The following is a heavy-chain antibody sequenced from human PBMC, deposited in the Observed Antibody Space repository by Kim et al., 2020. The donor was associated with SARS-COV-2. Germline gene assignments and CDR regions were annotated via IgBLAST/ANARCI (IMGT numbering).Heavy chain of an antibody. D-gene: IGHD5-12*01. CDR3: ARGWRWLQFSWFDP. Sequence: ASAKVSCKASGYTFTSYDINWVRQATGQGLEWMGWMNPNSGNTGYAQKFQGRVTMTRNTSISTAYMELSSLGSEDTAVYYCARGWRWLQFSWFDPWGQGTLVTVSS. CDR2: MNPNSGNT. V-gene: IGHV1-8*01. CDR1: GYTFTSYD. J-gene: IGHJ5*02.